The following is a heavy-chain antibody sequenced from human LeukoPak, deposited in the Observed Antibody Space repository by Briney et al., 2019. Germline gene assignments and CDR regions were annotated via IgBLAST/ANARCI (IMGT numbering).Heavy chain of an antibody. D-gene: IGHD6-13*01. Sequence: GGSLRLSCAASGFTVSSNYMNWVRQAPGKGLEWVSIICSGGDTYYADSVKGRFTISRDNSKNTLYLQMSSLRAEDTAVYYCTRGPGSTWYSDYWGQGTLVTVSS. CDR2: ICSGGDT. CDR3: TRGPGSTWYSDY. V-gene: IGHV3-66*02. CDR1: GFTVSSNY. J-gene: IGHJ4*02.